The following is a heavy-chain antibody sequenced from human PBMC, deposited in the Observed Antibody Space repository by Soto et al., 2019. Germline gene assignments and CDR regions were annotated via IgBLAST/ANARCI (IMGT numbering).Heavy chain of an antibody. CDR3: AAAPRY. V-gene: IGHV4-59*01. D-gene: IGHD2-15*01. CDR2: IYGSGST. CDR1: GGSINSYY. Sequence: QVQLQESGPGLVKPSETLSLTCTVSGGSINSYYWSWIRQSPEKGLEWIGYIYGSGSTNYNPSLKRXXTISVDTSKNHFSLSLTSVTAADTAVYYCAAAPRYWGQGTLVTVSS. J-gene: IGHJ4*02.